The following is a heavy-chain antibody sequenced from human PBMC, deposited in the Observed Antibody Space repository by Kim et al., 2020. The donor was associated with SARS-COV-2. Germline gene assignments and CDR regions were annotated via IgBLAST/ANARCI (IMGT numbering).Heavy chain of an antibody. Sequence: AAPVKGRFTISREDSKNTLYLQMNSLKTEDTAVYYCTTDVATPVAVANSDYWGQGTLVTVSS. CDR3: TTDVATPVAVANSDY. D-gene: IGHD6-19*01. V-gene: IGHV3-15*01. J-gene: IGHJ4*02.